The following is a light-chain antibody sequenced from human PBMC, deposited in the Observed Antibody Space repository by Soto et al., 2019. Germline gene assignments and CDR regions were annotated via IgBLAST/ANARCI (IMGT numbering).Light chain of an antibody. CDR3: AAWDDSLNGAL. CDR1: SSNIGSNT. V-gene: IGLV1-44*01. Sequence: QSVLTQPPSASGTPGQRGTISCSGSSSNIGSNTVNWYQQLPGTAPKLLIYSNNQRPSGVPDRFSGSKSGTSASLAISGLQSEDEADYYCAAWDDSLNGALFGGGTTVTVL. J-gene: IGLJ3*02. CDR2: SNN.